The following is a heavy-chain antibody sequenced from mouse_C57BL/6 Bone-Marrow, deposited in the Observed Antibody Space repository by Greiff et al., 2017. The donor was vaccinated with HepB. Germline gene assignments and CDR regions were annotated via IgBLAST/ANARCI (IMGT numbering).Heavy chain of an antibody. CDR3: ARKYYGSSSYYYAMDY. D-gene: IGHD1-1*01. V-gene: IGHV1-55*01. CDR2: IYPGSGST. Sequence: VQLQQPGAELVKPGASVKMSCKASGYTFTSYWITWVKQRPGQGLEWIGDIYPGSGSTNYNEKFKSKATLTVDTSSSTAYMQLSSLTSEDSAVYYCARKYYGSSSYYYAMDYWGQGTSVTVSS. CDR1: GYTFTSYW. J-gene: IGHJ4*01.